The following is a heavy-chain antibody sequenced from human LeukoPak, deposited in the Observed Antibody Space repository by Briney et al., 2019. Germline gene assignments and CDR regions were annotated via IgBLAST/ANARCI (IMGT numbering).Heavy chain of an antibody. CDR3: ARDRRGTSCYDY. D-gene: IGHD2-2*01. CDR1: GGSISSYY. V-gene: IGHV4-59*01. CDR2: IYCRGST. J-gene: IGHJ4*02. Sequence: PSETLSLTCTFSGGSISSYYWRWIRQPPAKGLEWIGYIYCRGSTNYNPSLKSRITISVDTSKNQFSLKPSSVTAADTAVYYCARDRRGTSCYDYWGQGTLVTVSS.